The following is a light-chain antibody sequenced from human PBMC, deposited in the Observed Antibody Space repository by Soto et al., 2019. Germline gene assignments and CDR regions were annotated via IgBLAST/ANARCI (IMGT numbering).Light chain of an antibody. CDR1: QGIRNF. V-gene: IGKV1-27*01. Sequence: DIQMTQSPPSLSASVGDRVTITCQASQGIRNFVAWYQQKPGKAPKLLIYAASTLQSGVPSRFSGSGSGTDXTLTINSLQPEXVATYSCQKYSSVPVFGXGTKX. CDR2: AAS. J-gene: IGKJ3*01. CDR3: QKYSSVPV.